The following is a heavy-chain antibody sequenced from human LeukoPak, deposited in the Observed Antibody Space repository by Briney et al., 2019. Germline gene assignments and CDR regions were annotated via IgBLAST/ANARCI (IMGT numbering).Heavy chain of an antibody. CDR2: INHSGST. J-gene: IGHJ4*02. CDR3: ARAYSGGWTLDY. D-gene: IGHD6-19*01. V-gene: IGHV4-34*01. CDR1: GGSFNGYD. Sequence: TSEALSLTCAVYGGSFNGYDWSWIRQPPGKGLEWIGEINHSGSTNYNPSLKSRVTISVDTSKNQFSLKLSSVTAADTAVYYCARAYSGGWTLDYWGQGTLVTVSS.